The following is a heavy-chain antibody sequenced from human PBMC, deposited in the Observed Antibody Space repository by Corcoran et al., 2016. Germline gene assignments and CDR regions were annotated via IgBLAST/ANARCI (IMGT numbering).Heavy chain of an antibody. CDR3: ARAPYDSLTGLSKNWFDP. J-gene: IGHJ5*02. CDR2: INAGNGNT. Sequence: QVQLVQSGAEVKKPGASVKVSCKASGYTFTRYAIHWVRQAPGQRLEWMGWINAGNGNTKYSQKFQGRVTITRDTSAITVYMELSSLRSEDTAVYYCARAPYDSLTGLSKNWFDPWGQGTLVTVSS. D-gene: IGHD3-9*01. CDR1: GYTFTRYA. V-gene: IGHV1-3*01.